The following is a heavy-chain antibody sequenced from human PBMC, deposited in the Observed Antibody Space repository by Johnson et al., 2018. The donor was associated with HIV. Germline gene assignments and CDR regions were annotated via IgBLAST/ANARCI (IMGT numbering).Heavy chain of an antibody. CDR3: ARDGKVGATPRRAFDI. CDR1: GFTFSDYY. Sequence: QVQLVESGGGLVKPGGSLRLSCAASGFTFSDYYMSWIRQAPGEGLEWVAVITFEGSDKYYADSVKGRVTISRDDSKNTLYLRLNSLRAEDTAVYYCARDGKVGATPRRAFDIWGQGTMVTVSS. CDR2: ITFEGSDK. V-gene: IGHV3-30*03. D-gene: IGHD1-26*01. J-gene: IGHJ3*02.